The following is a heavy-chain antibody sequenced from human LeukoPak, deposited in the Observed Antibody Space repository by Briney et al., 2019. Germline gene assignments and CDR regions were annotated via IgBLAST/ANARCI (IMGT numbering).Heavy chain of an antibody. J-gene: IGHJ4*02. Sequence: SETLSLTCAVSGGSISSGGYSWGWIRQPPGKGLEWIGYIYHSGSTYYNPSLKSRVTISVDRSKNQYSLKLSSVTAADTAVYYCARRATTVTTYYFDYWGQGTLVTVSS. V-gene: IGHV4-30-2*01. CDR3: ARRATTVTTYYFDY. D-gene: IGHD4-17*01. CDR1: GGSISSGGYS. CDR2: IYHSGST.